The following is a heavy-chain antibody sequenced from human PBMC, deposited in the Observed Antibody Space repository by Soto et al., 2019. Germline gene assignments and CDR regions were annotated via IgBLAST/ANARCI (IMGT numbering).Heavy chain of an antibody. V-gene: IGHV1-69*06. D-gene: IGHD2-2*02. CDR3: AREGRGKEAGYNALARLGY. J-gene: IGHJ4*02. Sequence: QVQLVQSGAEVKTPGSSLKVSCTVSGSRFSNYVISWVRQAPGHGLEWLGRIIPNFNTTQYAQKFQGRVTITTDKYTTTASPELSRLRSDDAAVYYYAREGRGKEAGYNALARLGYWGQGTLVTVSS. CDR1: GSRFSNYV. CDR2: IIPNFNTT.